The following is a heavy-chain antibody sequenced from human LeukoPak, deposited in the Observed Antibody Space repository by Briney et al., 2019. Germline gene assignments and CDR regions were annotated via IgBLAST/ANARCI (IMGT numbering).Heavy chain of an antibody. CDR1: GGSSSGYY. D-gene: IGHD4-11*01. CDR3: ARGDYSNFFAY. J-gene: IGHJ4*02. CDR2: INHSGST. V-gene: IGHV4-34*01. Sequence: PSETLSLTCAVYGGSSSGYYWSWIRQPPGKGLEWIGEINHSGSTNYSPSLKSRVTISVDTSKNQFSLKLSSVTAADTAVYYCARGDYSNFFAYGGQGPLVTVSS.